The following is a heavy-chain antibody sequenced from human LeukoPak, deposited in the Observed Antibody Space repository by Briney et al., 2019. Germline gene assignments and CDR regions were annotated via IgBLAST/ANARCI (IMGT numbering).Heavy chain of an antibody. CDR1: GGSISSTSHY. J-gene: IGHJ2*01. Sequence: SETLSLTCTVSGGSISSTSHYWGWIRQPPGKGLEWIGSIYYRGNTYYNPSLKSRVTISVDTSKNQFSLHLRSVTAADTAVYYCAADGSLNWYFDLWGRGTLVTVSS. D-gene: IGHD1-26*01. CDR2: IYYRGNT. V-gene: IGHV4-39*07. CDR3: AADGSLNWYFDL.